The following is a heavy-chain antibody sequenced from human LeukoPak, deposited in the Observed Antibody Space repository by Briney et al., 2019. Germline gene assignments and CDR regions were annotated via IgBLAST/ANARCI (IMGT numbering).Heavy chain of an antibody. Sequence: GESLKISCKTSGYIFSSYWIGWVRQMPGKGLEWMGIIYPADSDARYSPSFQGQVTISVDKSINTAYLQWSSLKASDTAIYYCARSLASQGRGYFYWGRGTLVTVSS. CDR2: IYPADSDA. D-gene: IGHD2-15*01. V-gene: IGHV5-51*01. J-gene: IGHJ4*02. CDR1: GYIFSSYW. CDR3: ARSLASQGRGYFY.